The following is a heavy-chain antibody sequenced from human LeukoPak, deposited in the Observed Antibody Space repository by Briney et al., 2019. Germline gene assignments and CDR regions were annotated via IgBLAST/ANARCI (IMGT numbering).Heavy chain of an antibody. V-gene: IGHV4-39*01. CDR2: IYYSGST. D-gene: IGHD3-22*01. J-gene: IGHJ3*02. Sequence: SETLSLTCTVSGGSISSSSYYWGLIRQPPGKGLEWIGSIYYSGSTYYNPSLRSRVTISVDTSKNQFSLKLSSVTAADTAVYYCARQTSYDSSGYFGAPTYAFDIWGQGTMVTVSS. CDR1: GGSISSSSYY. CDR3: ARQTSYDSSGYFGAPTYAFDI.